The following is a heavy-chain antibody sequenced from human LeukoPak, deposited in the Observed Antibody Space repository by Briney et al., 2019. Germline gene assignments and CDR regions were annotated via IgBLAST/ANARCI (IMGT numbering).Heavy chain of an antibody. V-gene: IGHV4-34*01. D-gene: IGHD5-18*01. Sequence: SETLSLTCAVSGVSFNDYYWSWDRQTPGKGLEWIGEINHSGYTNDSPSLKSRVTLSIDTSRKQFSLNLRSVTVADTGIYYCARMTTGYDYSGQGTLVTVSS. CDR3: ARMTTGYDY. J-gene: IGHJ4*02. CDR2: INHSGYT. CDR1: GVSFNDYY.